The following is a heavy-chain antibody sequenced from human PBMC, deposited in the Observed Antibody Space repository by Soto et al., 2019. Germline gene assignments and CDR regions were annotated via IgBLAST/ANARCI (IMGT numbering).Heavy chain of an antibody. Sequence: ASVKVSCKXSGYTFTSYDINWVRQSTGQGLERMGWRNPNSGNTGYAQNFQGRITMTRNNSISTAYMELTSLRSEDTAVYFCAIGFCSSPSGGHDSYHYYGVDVWGQGTTVTVSS. CDR2: RNPNSGNT. CDR1: GYTFTSYD. V-gene: IGHV1-8*02. J-gene: IGHJ6*02. CDR3: AIGFCSSPSGGHDSYHYYGVDV. D-gene: IGHD2-2*03.